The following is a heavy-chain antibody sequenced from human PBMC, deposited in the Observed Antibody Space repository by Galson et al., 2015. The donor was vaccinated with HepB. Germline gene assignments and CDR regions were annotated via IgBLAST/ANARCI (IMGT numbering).Heavy chain of an antibody. J-gene: IGHJ4*02. D-gene: IGHD3-3*01. CDR1: GFTFSSYW. Sequence: SLRLSCAASGFTFSSYWMHWVRQAPGKGLVWVSRSNSDGSSTTYADSVKGRFTVSRDNAKNTLYLQMNSLRAEDTVVYYCAREGYDFWSGYYTPYYFDYWGQGTLVTVSS. CDR2: SNSDGSST. V-gene: IGHV3-74*01. CDR3: AREGYDFWSGYYTPYYFDY.